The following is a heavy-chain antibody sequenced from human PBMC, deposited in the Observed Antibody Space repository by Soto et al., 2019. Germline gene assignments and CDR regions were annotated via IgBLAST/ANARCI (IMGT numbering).Heavy chain of an antibody. CDR1: GGSISSYY. CDR3: ARDESGGNSGYFDL. Sequence: QVQLQESGPGLVKPSETLSLTCTVSGGSISSYYWSWIRQPPGKGLEWIGYIYYSGSTNYNPSLKSRVTISVDTSKNHFSLKLSSVTAADTAVYYCARDESGGNSGYFDLWGRGTLVTVSS. V-gene: IGHV4-59*01. CDR2: IYYSGST. J-gene: IGHJ2*01. D-gene: IGHD2-21*02.